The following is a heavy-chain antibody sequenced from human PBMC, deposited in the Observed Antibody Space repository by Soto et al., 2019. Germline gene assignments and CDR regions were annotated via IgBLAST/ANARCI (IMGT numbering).Heavy chain of an antibody. CDR1: GFTFSSYD. CDR2: ISSNGGTT. Sequence: EVQLAESGGGMVQPGGSLRLSCVASGFTFSSYDMHRVRQAPGKGLEYVSSISSNGGTTYYGNSVKGRFTISRDNSKNTLYLQMGSLRAEDIAVYYCVRRVSGNYDYWGQGTLVTVSS. V-gene: IGHV3-64*01. J-gene: IGHJ4*02. CDR3: VRRVSGNYDY. D-gene: IGHD1-7*01.